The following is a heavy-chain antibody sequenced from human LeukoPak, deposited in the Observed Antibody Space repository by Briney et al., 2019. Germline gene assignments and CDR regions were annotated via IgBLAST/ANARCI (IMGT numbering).Heavy chain of an antibody. V-gene: IGHV3-7*04. CDR3: GGGSGWSHGY. CDR2: IKEDGSEK. CDR1: GFTFSSYS. J-gene: IGHJ4*02. D-gene: IGHD6-19*01. Sequence: GGSLRLSCAASGFTFSSYSMSWVRQAPGKGLEWVANIKEDGSEKNYVDSVKGRFTISRDNVKNSLYLQMNSLRVEDTAVYYCGGGSGWSHGYWGQGNLVTVSS.